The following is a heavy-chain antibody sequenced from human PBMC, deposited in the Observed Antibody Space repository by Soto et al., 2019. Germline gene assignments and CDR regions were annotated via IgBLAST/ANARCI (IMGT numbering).Heavy chain of an antibody. CDR3: AKLSGRYFDWSYFDY. Sequence: PGGSLRLSCASSGFTFISYAMSWVRQAPGKGLEWVSAISGSGGSTYYADSVKGRFTISRDNSKNTLYLQMNSLRAEDTAVYYCAKLSGRYFDWSYFDYWGQGTLVTVSS. V-gene: IGHV3-23*01. CDR1: GFTFISYA. J-gene: IGHJ4*02. CDR2: ISGSGGST. D-gene: IGHD3-9*01.